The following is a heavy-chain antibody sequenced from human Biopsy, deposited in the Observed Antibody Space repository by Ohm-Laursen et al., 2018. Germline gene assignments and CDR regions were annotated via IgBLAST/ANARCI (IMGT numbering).Heavy chain of an antibody. D-gene: IGHD3-22*01. J-gene: IGHJ6*02. CDR1: GESFNGYY. Sequence: SETLSLTCGVYGESFNGYYWSWIRQTPGKGLEWIGEINHSGRTNYNPSLKSRVTISVDTSKNQFSLKVRSVTAADTAVYYCVRGVDYYDPYHYYALDVWGQGTTVTVSS. V-gene: IGHV4-34*01. CDR3: VRGVDYYDPYHYYALDV. CDR2: INHSGRT.